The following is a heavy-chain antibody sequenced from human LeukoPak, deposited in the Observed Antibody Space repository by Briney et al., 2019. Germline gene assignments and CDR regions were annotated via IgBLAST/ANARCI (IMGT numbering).Heavy chain of an antibody. CDR2: ISAYNGNT. D-gene: IGHD3-10*01. V-gene: IGHV1-18*01. CDR1: GYTFTSYG. J-gene: IGHJ4*02. Sequence: GASVKVSCKASGYTFTSYGISWVRQAPGQGLEWMGWISAYNGNTNYAQKLQGRVTMTTDTSTSTAYMELRSLRSDDTAVHYCARANYGSGSYYSIYFDYWGQGTLVTVSS. CDR3: ARANYGSGSYYSIYFDY.